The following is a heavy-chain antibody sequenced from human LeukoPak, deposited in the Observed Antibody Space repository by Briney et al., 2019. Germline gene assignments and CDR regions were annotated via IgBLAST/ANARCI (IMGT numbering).Heavy chain of an antibody. V-gene: IGHV3-30*02. CDR1: GFTFSRYG. Sequence: GGSLTLSCAASGFTFSRYGLHWVRQAPGKGLEWVAFIRYDGSNKYYADSVKGRFTISRDNSKNTLYLQMNSLRAEDTAVYYCAKYPLDYWGQGTLVTVSS. J-gene: IGHJ4*02. CDR3: AKYPLDY. CDR2: IRYDGSNK.